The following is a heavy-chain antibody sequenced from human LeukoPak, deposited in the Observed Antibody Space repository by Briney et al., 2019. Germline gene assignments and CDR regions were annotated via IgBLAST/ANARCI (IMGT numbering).Heavy chain of an antibody. V-gene: IGHV3-30*03. D-gene: IGHD3-10*01. Sequence: LRLSCAASGFTFSSFGMHWVRQAPGQGLEWVAVISFDGSNQYYADSVKGRFTIYRDNFKNTVYLQMNSLRAEETAVYYCARDHWVTMVRGVIPLYGLDVWGQGSTVTVSS. CDR3: ARDHWVTMVRGVIPLYGLDV. J-gene: IGHJ6*02. CDR2: ISFDGSNQ. CDR1: GFTFSSFG.